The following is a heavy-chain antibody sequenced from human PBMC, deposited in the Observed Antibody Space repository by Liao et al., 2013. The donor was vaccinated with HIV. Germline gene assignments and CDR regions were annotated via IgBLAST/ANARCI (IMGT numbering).Heavy chain of an antibody. CDR2: IYTTGST. V-gene: IGHV4-61*02. CDR1: GGSISIGSYY. Sequence: QVQLQESGPGLVRPSQTLSLTCTVSGGSISIGSYYWNWIRQPAGKGLEWMGRIYTTGSTNYSPSLKSRVTISIDKSKNQFSLKLKSVTATDTAVYYCARDKDAFDYWGQGTLVTVSS. CDR3: ARDKDAFDY. J-gene: IGHJ4*02.